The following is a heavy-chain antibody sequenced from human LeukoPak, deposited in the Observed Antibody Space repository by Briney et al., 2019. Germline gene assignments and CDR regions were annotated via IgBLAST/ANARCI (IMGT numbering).Heavy chain of an antibody. J-gene: IGHJ5*02. V-gene: IGHV3-7*01. D-gene: IGHD1-26*01. CDR1: GFTFNNNW. CDR2: IKQDGSEK. Sequence: GGSLRLSCAASGFTFNNNWMIWVRQAPGKGLEWVTTIKQDGSEKYYVDSVKGRFTVSRDNAKDSLYLQMNSLRAEDTAVYYCARGSSYSPNWFDPWGQGTLVTVSS. CDR3: ARGSSYSPNWFDP.